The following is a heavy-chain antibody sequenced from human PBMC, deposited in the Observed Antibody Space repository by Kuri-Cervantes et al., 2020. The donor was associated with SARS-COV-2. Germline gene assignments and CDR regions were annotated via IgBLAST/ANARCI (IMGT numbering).Heavy chain of an antibody. CDR2: ISSSGGIYM. CDR1: GFTFSDYY. V-gene: IGHV3-11*04. D-gene: IGHD6-13*01. CDR3: ARAISSWFDY. J-gene: IGHJ4*02. Sequence: GESLKISCAASGFTFSDYYMSWIRQAPGKGLEWVSYISSSGGIYMQYADSVKGRFTISRDNAKKSLYLQMNSLRDEDTAVYYCARAISSWFDYWGQGTLVTVSS.